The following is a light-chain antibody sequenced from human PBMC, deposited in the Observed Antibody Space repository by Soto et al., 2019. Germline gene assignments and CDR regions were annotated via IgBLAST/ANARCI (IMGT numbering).Light chain of an antibody. V-gene: IGKV3-20*01. Sequence: DIVMTQSQATLSVSPGARASLPGRASQSVSSNYLAWYQQKPGQAPRLLIYGASYRATGIPDRFSGSGSGTDFTLTISRLEPEDFAVYYCHQYGSSPSTFGQGTKVEIK. J-gene: IGKJ1*01. CDR1: QSVSSNY. CDR3: HQYGSSPST. CDR2: GAS.